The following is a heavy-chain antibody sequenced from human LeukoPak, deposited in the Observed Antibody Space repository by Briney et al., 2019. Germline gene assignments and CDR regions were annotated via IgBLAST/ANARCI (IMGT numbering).Heavy chain of an antibody. CDR3: ARDGDGSGSYTLYYFDY. V-gene: IGHV3-9*01. Sequence: GRSLRLSCAASGFTFDDSAMHWVRQAPGKGLEWVSGISWNSGNIGYADSVKGRFTISRDNAKNSLYLQMNSLRAEDTAVYYCARDGDGSGSYTLYYFDYWGQGTLVTVSS. D-gene: IGHD3-10*01. J-gene: IGHJ4*02. CDR1: GFTFDDSA. CDR2: ISWNSGNI.